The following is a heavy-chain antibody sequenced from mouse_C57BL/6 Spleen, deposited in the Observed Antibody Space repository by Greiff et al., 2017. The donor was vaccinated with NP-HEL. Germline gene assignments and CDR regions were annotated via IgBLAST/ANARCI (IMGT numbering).Heavy chain of an antibody. D-gene: IGHD2-10*02. J-gene: IGHJ4*01. Sequence: VQLQQSGPELVKPGASVKISCKASGYTFTDYYINWVKQRPGQGLEWIGWIFPGSGSTYYNEKFKGKATLTVDKSSSTAYMLLSSLTSEDSAVYFCARRLYDGGMVYAMDYWGQGTSVTVSS. V-gene: IGHV1-75*01. CDR3: ARRLYDGGMVYAMDY. CDR2: IFPGSGST. CDR1: GYTFTDYY.